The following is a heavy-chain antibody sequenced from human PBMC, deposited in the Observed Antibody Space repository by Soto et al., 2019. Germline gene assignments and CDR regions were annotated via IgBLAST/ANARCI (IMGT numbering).Heavy chain of an antibody. V-gene: IGHV3-49*03. Sequence: GGSLRLSCTASGFTFGDYALSWFRQAPGKGLEWVGLIRSETYGGTADYAASVKGRFTILRDDSKSIAYLQMNSLISEDTAVYYCAKPKVADYDPSGVDYWGQGTLVTVSS. CDR3: AKPKVADYDPSGVDY. CDR1: GFTFGDYA. CDR2: IRSETYGGTA. D-gene: IGHD3-16*01. J-gene: IGHJ4*02.